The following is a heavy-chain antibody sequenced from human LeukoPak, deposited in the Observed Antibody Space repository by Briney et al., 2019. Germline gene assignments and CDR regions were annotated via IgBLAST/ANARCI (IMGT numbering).Heavy chain of an antibody. J-gene: IGHJ4*02. Sequence: SETLSLTCTVSGGSISSSYYYWGWIRQPPGKGLEWIGSIYYSGSTYYNPSLKSRVTISVDTSKNQFSLKLSSVTAADTAVYYCARGLNRGGRALFGYWGQGTLVTVSS. CDR3: ARGLNRGGRALFGY. CDR2: IYYSGST. CDR1: GGSISSSYYY. V-gene: IGHV4-39*01.